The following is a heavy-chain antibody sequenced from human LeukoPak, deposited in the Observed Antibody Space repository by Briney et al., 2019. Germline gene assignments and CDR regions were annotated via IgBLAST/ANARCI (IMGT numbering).Heavy chain of an antibody. V-gene: IGHV4-61*02. D-gene: IGHD3-22*01. Sequence: PSQTLSLTCTVSGDSITSGSYYWSWIRQPAGKGLEWIGRISTTGSTNYSPSLKSRVTISVDTSKNQFSLKLSSVTAADTAVYYCARDAYYSDSSGYFADAFDVWGQGTVVTVSS. J-gene: IGHJ3*01. CDR1: GDSITSGSYY. CDR3: ARDAYYSDSSGYFADAFDV. CDR2: ISTTGST.